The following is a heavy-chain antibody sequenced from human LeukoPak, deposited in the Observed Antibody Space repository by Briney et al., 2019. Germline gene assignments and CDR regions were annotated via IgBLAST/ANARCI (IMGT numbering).Heavy chain of an antibody. CDR2: FDPEDGET. J-gene: IGHJ5*02. CDR1: GYTLTELS. V-gene: IGHV1-24*01. Sequence: ASVKVSCKVSGYTLTELSIHWGRQAPGKGLEGMGGFDPEDGETIYAQKFQGRVTMTEDTSTDTAYMELSSLRSEDTAVYYCATRYNWNYGWFDPWGQGTLVTVSS. D-gene: IGHD1-7*01. CDR3: ATRYNWNYGWFDP.